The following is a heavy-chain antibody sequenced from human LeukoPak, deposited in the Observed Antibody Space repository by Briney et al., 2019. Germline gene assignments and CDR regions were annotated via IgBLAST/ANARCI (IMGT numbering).Heavy chain of an antibody. CDR2: ISGSGGST. CDR3: AKFLGVSVWYGISGP. Sequence: GGSLRLSCAASGFTFSSYAMSWVRQAPRKGLEWVSAISGSGGSTYYADSVKGRFTISRDNSKNTLYLQMNSLRAEDTAVYYCAKFLGVSVWYGISGPWGQGTLVTVSS. J-gene: IGHJ5*02. D-gene: IGHD3-10*01. CDR1: GFTFSSYA. V-gene: IGHV3-23*01.